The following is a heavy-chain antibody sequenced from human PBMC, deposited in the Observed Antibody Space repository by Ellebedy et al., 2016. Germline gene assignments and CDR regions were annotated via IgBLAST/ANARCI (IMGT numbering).Heavy chain of an antibody. D-gene: IGHD4-17*01. Sequence: KVSXXGSGYSFTSYWISWVRQMPGKGLEWMGRIDPSDSYTNYSPSFQGHVTISADKSISTAYLQWSSLKASDTAMYYCARHDYGDPMSLDYWGQGTLVTVSS. V-gene: IGHV5-10-1*01. CDR1: GYSFTSYW. J-gene: IGHJ4*02. CDR2: IDPSDSYT. CDR3: ARHDYGDPMSLDY.